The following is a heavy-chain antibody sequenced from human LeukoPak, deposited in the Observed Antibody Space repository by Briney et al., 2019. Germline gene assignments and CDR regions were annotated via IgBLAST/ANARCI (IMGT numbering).Heavy chain of an antibody. CDR2: IHYSGST. J-gene: IGHJ4*02. CDR1: GGSISSYY. Sequence: PSETLSPTCTVSGGSISSYYWSWTRQPPGKGLEWIGYIHYSGSTNYNPSLKSRVTMSLDTSKNQFSLKLSSVTAADTAIYFCAGDYGSNNSWGQGTLVTVSS. D-gene: IGHD4-23*01. CDR3: AGDYGSNNS. V-gene: IGHV4-59*01.